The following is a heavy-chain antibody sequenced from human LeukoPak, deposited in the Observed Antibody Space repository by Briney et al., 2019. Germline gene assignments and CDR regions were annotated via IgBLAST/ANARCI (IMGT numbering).Heavy chain of an antibody. D-gene: IGHD6-19*01. Sequence: PSETLSLTCTVSGGSISSGSYYWSWIRQPAGKGLEWIGRIYTSGSTNYNPSLKSRVTISVDTSKNQFSLNLKSVTAADTAVYFCARHAVYAGSGWAFDYWGQGTLVTVFS. V-gene: IGHV4-61*02. CDR1: GGSISSGSYY. CDR3: ARHAVYAGSGWAFDY. J-gene: IGHJ4*02. CDR2: IYTSGST.